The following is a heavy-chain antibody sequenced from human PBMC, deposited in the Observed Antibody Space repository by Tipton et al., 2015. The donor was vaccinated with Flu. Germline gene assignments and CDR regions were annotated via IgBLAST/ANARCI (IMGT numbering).Heavy chain of an antibody. Sequence: SLRLSCAASGFTFIRYAMSWVRQAPGKGLEWVSTISNSGRSTYYADSVKGRFTISRDIAKNSVFLQMNSLRVEDTAVYYCARNKGGPARFPDAFDVWGRGTMVTVSS. CDR3: ARNKGGPARFPDAFDV. CDR2: ISNSGRST. J-gene: IGHJ3*01. D-gene: IGHD3-10*01. CDR1: GFTFIRYA. V-gene: IGHV3-23*01.